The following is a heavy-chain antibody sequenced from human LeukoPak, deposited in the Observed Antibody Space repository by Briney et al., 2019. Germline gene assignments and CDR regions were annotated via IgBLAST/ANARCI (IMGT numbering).Heavy chain of an antibody. Sequence: SVKVSCKASGGTFSSYAISWVRQAPGQGLEWMGGIIPIFGIANYAQKFQGRVTITADKSTSTAYMELSSLRSEDTAVYYCARVSGYGGNSALDYWGQGTLVTVSS. CDR2: IIPIFGIA. CDR1: GGTFSSYA. J-gene: IGHJ4*02. CDR3: ARVSGYGGNSALDY. V-gene: IGHV1-69*10. D-gene: IGHD4-23*01.